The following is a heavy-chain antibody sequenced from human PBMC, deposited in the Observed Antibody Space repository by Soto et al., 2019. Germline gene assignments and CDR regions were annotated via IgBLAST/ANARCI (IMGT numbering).Heavy chain of an antibody. CDR2: ILYSWST. D-gene: IGHD5-18*01. Sequence: SETLSLTCAVSGGSISSTNWWSRVRQPPGQRLEWIGDILYSWSTNYNPSLKSRVTISVDTSKSQFSLKLSSVTAADTAVYYCAKDSGYNYGYFRWFDPWGQGTLVTVS. V-gene: IGHV4-4*02. CDR3: AKDSGYNYGYFRWFDP. CDR1: GGSISSTNW. J-gene: IGHJ5*02.